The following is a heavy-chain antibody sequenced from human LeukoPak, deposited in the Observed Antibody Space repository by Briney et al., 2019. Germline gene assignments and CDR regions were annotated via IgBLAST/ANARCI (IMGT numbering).Heavy chain of an antibody. Sequence: ASVKVSCKASGYTFTSYGINWVRQAPGQGLEWMGWISAYNGNANYAQKLQGRVTMTTDTSTSTAYMELRSLRSDDTAVYYCARGRGDYEGLEAFDIWGQGTMVTVSS. J-gene: IGHJ3*02. CDR3: ARGRGDYEGLEAFDI. V-gene: IGHV1-18*04. CDR1: GYTFTSYG. D-gene: IGHD3-16*01. CDR2: ISAYNGNA.